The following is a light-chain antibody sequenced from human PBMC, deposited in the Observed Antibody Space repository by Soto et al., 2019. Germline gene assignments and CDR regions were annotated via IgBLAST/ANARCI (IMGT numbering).Light chain of an antibody. V-gene: IGKV3-15*01. J-gene: IGKJ4*01. CDR2: GAS. CDR3: QHCNNWPLT. Sequence: EIVMTQSPATLSVSPGERATLSCRASQSVSSNLAWYQHKPGQAPRLLIYGASTRATGIPARFSGSGSGTEFTLTINSLQSEDFAVYYCQHCNNWPLTFGGGTKVEIK. CDR1: QSVSSN.